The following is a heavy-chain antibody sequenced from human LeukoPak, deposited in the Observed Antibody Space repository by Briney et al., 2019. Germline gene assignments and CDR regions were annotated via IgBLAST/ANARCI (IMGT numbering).Heavy chain of an antibody. V-gene: IGHV3-33*06. J-gene: IGHJ4*02. CDR3: AKAWPAAGTFDS. Sequence: PGRSLRLSCAASGFTFSIYGIHWVRQAPGKGLEWVALIWYDGSNENYADSVKGRFTISRDTSKNTLYLQMNTLRVEDTAVYYCAKAWPAAGTFDSWGQGSLVTVSS. D-gene: IGHD6-13*01. CDR2: IWYDGSNE. CDR1: GFTFSIYG.